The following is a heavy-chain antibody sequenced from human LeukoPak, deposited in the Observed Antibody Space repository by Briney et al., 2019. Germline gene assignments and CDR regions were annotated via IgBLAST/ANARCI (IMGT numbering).Heavy chain of an antibody. D-gene: IGHD5-12*01. Sequence: GGSLRLSCAASGFTFSSYSMNWVRQAPGKGLEWVSSISSSSSYIYYADSVKGRFTISRDNAKNSLYLQMNSLRAEDTAVYYCAREGYATPTNWFDPWGQGTLVTVSS. J-gene: IGHJ5*02. CDR2: ISSSSSYI. CDR3: AREGYATPTNWFDP. CDR1: GFTFSSYS. V-gene: IGHV3-21*01.